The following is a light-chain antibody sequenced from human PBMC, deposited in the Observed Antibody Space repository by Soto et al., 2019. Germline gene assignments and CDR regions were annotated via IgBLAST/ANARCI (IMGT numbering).Light chain of an antibody. V-gene: IGKV1-5*01. Sequence: IQMTQSPSTLSASVGDRVTITCPASQSISSWLAWYQQKPGKAPKLLIYDASSLESGVPSRFSGSGSGTEFTLTISSLQPDDFATYYCQQYNSYPLTFGGGTKVDIK. CDR2: DAS. CDR3: QQYNSYPLT. J-gene: IGKJ4*01. CDR1: QSISSW.